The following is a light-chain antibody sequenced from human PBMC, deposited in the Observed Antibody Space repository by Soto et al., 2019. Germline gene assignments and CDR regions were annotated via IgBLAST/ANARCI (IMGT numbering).Light chain of an antibody. CDR2: GNS. V-gene: IGLV1-40*01. CDR1: SSNIGAGYD. Sequence: QSVLTQPPSVSGAPGQRVTISCTGSSSNIGAGYDVHWYQQLPGTAPKLLIYGNSNRPSGVPDRFSGSKSGTSASLAITGLQAEDEADHYCQSYDSSLVGVFGTGTKVTVL. CDR3: QSYDSSLVGV. J-gene: IGLJ1*01.